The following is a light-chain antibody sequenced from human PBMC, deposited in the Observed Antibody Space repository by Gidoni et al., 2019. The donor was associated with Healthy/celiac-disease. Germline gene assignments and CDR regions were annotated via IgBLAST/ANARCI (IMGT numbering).Light chain of an antibody. CDR2: AAS. Sequence: DIQMTQSPSSLSASVGDRVTITCRASQGISNYLAWYQQKPGKVHKLLIYAASTLQSGVPSRFSGSGSGTDFTLPISSLQPEDVATDYCQKYNSAPRTFGQGTKVEIK. CDR3: QKYNSAPRT. CDR1: QGISNY. J-gene: IGKJ1*01. V-gene: IGKV1-27*01.